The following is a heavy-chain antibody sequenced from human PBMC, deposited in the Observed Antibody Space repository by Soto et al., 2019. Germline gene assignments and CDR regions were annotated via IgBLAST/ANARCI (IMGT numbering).Heavy chain of an antibody. J-gene: IGHJ4*02. CDR1: GFTFRSFV. V-gene: IGHV3-23*01. CDR3: AKGRESSGYYRPFDY. CDR2: INSHGDVT. Sequence: EVQMLESGGDLVQPGGSLRLSCTASGFTFRSFVVSWVRQAPGKGLEWVSAINSHGDVTTYADSVKGRFTISRDNSQSTLYLQMNSLRVEDTAVYYCAKGRESSGYYRPFDYWGQGTLVTVSS. D-gene: IGHD3-22*01.